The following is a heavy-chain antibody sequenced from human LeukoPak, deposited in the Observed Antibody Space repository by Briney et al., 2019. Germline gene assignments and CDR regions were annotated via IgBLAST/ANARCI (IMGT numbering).Heavy chain of an antibody. CDR2: ISAYNGNT. V-gene: IGHV1-18*01. CDR1: GYTFTSYG. J-gene: IGHJ4*02. CDR3: ARVSSLWFGELGDYFDY. D-gene: IGHD3-10*01. Sequence: ASVKVSCKASGYTFTSYGISWVRQAPGQGLEWMGWISAYNGNTNYAQKLQGRVTVTTDTSTSTAYMELRSLRSDDTAAYYCARVSSLWFGELGDYFDYWGQGTLVTVSS.